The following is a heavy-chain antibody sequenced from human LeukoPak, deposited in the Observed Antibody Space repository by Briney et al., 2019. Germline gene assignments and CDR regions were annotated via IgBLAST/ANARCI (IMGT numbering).Heavy chain of an antibody. CDR3: AKWSGNRPLYYFDY. CDR2: ISSSDGNSK. D-gene: IGHD3-3*01. V-gene: IGHV3-30*18. Sequence: PGTSLRLSCVTSGFTFTCCGMHWVRQASGKGLEWGAAISSSDGNSKYYADSVKGRFTISRDNSKNTVYLQMNSLRADDTAVYYCAKWSGNRPLYYFDYWGQGTLVTVSS. J-gene: IGHJ4*02. CDR1: GFTFTCCG.